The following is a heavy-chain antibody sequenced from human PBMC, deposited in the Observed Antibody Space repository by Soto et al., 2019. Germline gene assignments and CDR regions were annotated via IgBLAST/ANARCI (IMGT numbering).Heavy chain of an antibody. D-gene: IGHD4-17*01. CDR3: ARATVVTWRWFDP. J-gene: IGHJ5*02. CDR2: IYYSGST. Sequence: QVQLQESGPGLVKPSQTLSLTCTVSGGSISSGDYYWTWIRQPPGKGLECIGYIYYSGSTYYNPSLTSRVTISLDTSKNQFSLNLTSVTAADTAVYHCARATVVTWRWFDPWGQGTLVTVSS. CDR1: GGSISSGDYY. V-gene: IGHV4-30-4*08.